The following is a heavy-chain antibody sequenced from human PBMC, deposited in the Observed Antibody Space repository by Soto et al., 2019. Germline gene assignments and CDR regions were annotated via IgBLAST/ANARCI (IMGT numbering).Heavy chain of an antibody. D-gene: IGHD3-10*01. CDR3: ARKYYGSGSYTPSLVWFDP. CDR1: GGSFSGYY. Sequence: QVQLQQWGAGLLKPSETLSLTCAVYGGSFSGYYWSWIRQPPGKGLEWIGEINHSGSTNYNPSLKSRVTISVDTSKNQFSLKLSSVTAADTAVYYCARKYYGSGSYTPSLVWFDPWGQGTLVTVSS. CDR2: INHSGST. V-gene: IGHV4-34*01. J-gene: IGHJ5*02.